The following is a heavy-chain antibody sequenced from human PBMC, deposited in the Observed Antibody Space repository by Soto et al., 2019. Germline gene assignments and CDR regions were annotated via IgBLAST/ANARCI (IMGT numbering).Heavy chain of an antibody. V-gene: IGHV1-69*06. D-gene: IGHD3-10*01. CDR3: ARDIWFGESVIAY. CDR2: IIPIFGTA. CDR1: GGTFSSYA. Sequence: ASVKVSCKASGGTFSSYAISWVRQAPGQGLEWMGGIIPIFGTANYAQKFQGRVTITADKSTSTAYMELSSLRSEDTAVYYCARDIWFGESVIAYWGQGTLVTVSS. J-gene: IGHJ4*02.